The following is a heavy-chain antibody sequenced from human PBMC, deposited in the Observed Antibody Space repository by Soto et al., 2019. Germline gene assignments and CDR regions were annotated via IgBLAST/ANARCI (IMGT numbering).Heavy chain of an antibody. CDR3: ATFRFCTSTSCYGREGGF. CDR2: MSGSGGYT. D-gene: IGHD2-2*01. CDR1: GFTFSRYA. Sequence: EVQLLESGGGLVQPGGSLRLSCAASGFTFSRYAMSWVRQAPGKRLEWVSTMSGSGGYTYYADSVEGRFAISRDNSKNTLYLQMADRRAEDTDVYYCATFRFCTSTSCYGREGGFWGQGTLVTVSS. V-gene: IGHV3-23*01. J-gene: IGHJ4*02.